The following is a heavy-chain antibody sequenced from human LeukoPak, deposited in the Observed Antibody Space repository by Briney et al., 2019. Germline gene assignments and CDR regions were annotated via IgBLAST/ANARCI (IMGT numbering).Heavy chain of an antibody. CDR2: INHSGST. J-gene: IGHJ5*02. CDR1: GGSISRSTYY. CDR3: ARNLSPRWRMESIVPARPYNWFDP. V-gene: IGHV4-39*07. Sequence: RASETLSLTCTVSGGSISRSTYYWGWIRQPPGKGLEWIGEINHSGSTNYNPSLKSRVTISVDTSKNQFSLKLSSATAADTAVYYCARNLSPRWRMESIVPARPYNWFDPWGQGTLVTVS. D-gene: IGHD2-2*01.